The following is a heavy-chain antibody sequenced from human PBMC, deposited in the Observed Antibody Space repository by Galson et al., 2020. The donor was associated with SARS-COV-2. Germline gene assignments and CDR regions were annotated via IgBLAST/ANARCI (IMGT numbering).Heavy chain of an antibody. J-gene: IGHJ6*02. CDR2: ISSSGRFI. D-gene: IGHD3-10*01. V-gene: IGHV3-21*01. Sequence: GESLKISCAASGFIFTTYSMNWVRQAPGTGLEWVSSISSSGRFIYYADSVKGRFTISRDNARNSLYLQMNSLRAEDTAVYYCARDKEGATISYYYPMDVWGQGTTVTVSS. CDR1: GFIFTTYS. CDR3: ARDKEGATISYYYPMDV.